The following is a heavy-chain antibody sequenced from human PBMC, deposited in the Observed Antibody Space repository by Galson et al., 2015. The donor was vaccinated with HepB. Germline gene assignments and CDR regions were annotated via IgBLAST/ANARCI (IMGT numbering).Heavy chain of an antibody. CDR2: INPNSGGT. J-gene: IGHJ6*02. Sequence: SVKVSCKASGYTFTGYYMHWVRQAPGQGLEWMGWINPNSGGTNYAQKFQGRVTMTRDTSISTAYMELSSLRSDDTAVYYCARGLELRYYYYGMDVWGQGTTVTVSS. CDR1: GYTFTGYY. V-gene: IGHV1-2*02. CDR3: ARGLELRYYYYGMDV. D-gene: IGHD1-7*01.